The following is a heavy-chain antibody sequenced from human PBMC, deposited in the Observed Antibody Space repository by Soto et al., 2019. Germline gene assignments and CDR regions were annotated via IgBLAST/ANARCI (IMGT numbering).Heavy chain of an antibody. CDR1: GFTFSNYG. V-gene: IGHV3-33*01. Sequence: GGSLRLSCAASGFTFSNYGMHWVRQAPGKGLEWVAVIWFDGTNKYYADSVKGRFTISRDNSKNTLYLQMNSLRAEDTAVYYCARDRGYSGYDSPRYYYGMDVWGQGTTVTVSS. J-gene: IGHJ6*02. CDR2: IWFDGTNK. D-gene: IGHD5-12*01. CDR3: ARDRGYSGYDSPRYYYGMDV.